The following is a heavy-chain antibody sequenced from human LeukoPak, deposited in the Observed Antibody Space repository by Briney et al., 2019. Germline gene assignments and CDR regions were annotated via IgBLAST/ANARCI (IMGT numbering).Heavy chain of an antibody. J-gene: IGHJ4*02. D-gene: IGHD3-16*01. V-gene: IGHV1-18*01. CDR3: ARSHGGPLRAPFDY. Sequence: KVQGRVTLTTDTSTSTAYMELRSLTSDDTAVYYCARSHGGPLRAPFDYWGQGTLVTVSS.